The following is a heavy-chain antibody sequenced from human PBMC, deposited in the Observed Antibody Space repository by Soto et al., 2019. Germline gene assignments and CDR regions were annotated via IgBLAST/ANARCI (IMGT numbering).Heavy chain of an antibody. V-gene: IGHV1-3*01. CDR3: AREGAHYTPLDH. CDR2: INVGNGDT. Sequence: ASVKVSCKASGYTFTDYAIHWVRQAPGQGREGMGWINVGNGDTGYSRKFQGRVTNVRDMSASTAYIEVTSLTSEDTAIYYCAREGAHYTPLDHWGQGTLVTVSS. CDR1: GYTFTDYA. J-gene: IGHJ4*02. D-gene: IGHD2-15*01.